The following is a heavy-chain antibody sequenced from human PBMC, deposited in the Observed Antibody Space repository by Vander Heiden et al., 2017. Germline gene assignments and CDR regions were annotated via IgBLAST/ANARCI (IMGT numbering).Heavy chain of an antibody. CDR2: ISGSGTTI. CDR3: ARDANWGFDY. Sequence: EVQLVESGGGLIQPGGSLRLSCAAPGFTYSSYSMNWVRQAPGKGLEWVSYISGSGTTITYADSVKGRFTISRDNARKSLYLQMNSLRDGRDGDTAVYFCARDANWGFDYWGQGTLVTVSS. V-gene: IGHV3-48*02. J-gene: IGHJ4*02. D-gene: IGHD7-27*01. CDR1: GFTYSSYS.